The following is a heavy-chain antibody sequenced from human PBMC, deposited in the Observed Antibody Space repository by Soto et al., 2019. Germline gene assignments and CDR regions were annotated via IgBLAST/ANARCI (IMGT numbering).Heavy chain of an antibody. Sequence: GALVKVSCKASGYTFTSYGISWVRQAPGQGLEWMVWISAYNGNTNYAQKLQGRVTMTTDTSTSTAYIELRSLRSDDTAVYYCARGPDIVVVPAGYFYYYYMDVWGKGTTVTVSS. V-gene: IGHV1-18*01. J-gene: IGHJ6*03. CDR1: GYTFTSYG. CDR3: ARGPDIVVVPAGYFYYYYMDV. D-gene: IGHD2-2*01. CDR2: ISAYNGNT.